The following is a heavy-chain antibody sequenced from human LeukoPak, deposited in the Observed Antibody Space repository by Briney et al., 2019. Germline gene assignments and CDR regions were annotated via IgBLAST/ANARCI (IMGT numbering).Heavy chain of an antibody. CDR2: IYPSDSDT. CDR3: ARGGIPASGAGGADFDY. D-gene: IGHD6-13*01. J-gene: IGHJ4*02. V-gene: IGHV5-51*01. CDR1: GSKFTTYW. Sequence: GASLKISCKGSGSKFTTYWIGWVRQLPGKGLEWMGIIYPSDSDTRYSPCFQGQVTISADKSISTAYLQWSRLKAPDTAMYYCARGGIPASGAGGADFDYSGQGTLVTVSS.